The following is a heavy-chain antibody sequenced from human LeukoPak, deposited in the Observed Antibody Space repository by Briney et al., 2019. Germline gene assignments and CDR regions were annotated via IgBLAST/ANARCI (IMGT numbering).Heavy chain of an antibody. V-gene: IGHV5-51*01. J-gene: IGHJ4*02. CDR2: IYPGDPDT. Sequence: GESLKISCKGSGYSFTSYWIGWVRQIPGKGLEGVGVIYPGDPDTRYSPSFQGQVTISADKSISTAYLQWSSLKASDTAMYYCARHRDYDSSGYFGYWGQGTLVTVSS. D-gene: IGHD3-22*01. CDR1: GYSFTSYW. CDR3: ARHRDYDSSGYFGY.